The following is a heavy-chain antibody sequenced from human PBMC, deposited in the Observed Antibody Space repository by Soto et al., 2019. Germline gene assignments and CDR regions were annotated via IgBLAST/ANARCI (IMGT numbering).Heavy chain of an antibody. J-gene: IGHJ4*02. CDR2: IYYSGIT. CDR3: ARQDSRGYDSDVRFAY. V-gene: IGHV4-39*01. Sequence: SETLSLTCTVSGGSISSSSYYWGWIRQPPGKGLEWIGNIYYSGITYDNPSLKGRVTMSVDTSKNQFSLKLSSVTAADTAVYYCARQDSRGYDSDVRFAYWGQGTLVTVSS. CDR1: GGSISSSSYY. D-gene: IGHD6-25*01.